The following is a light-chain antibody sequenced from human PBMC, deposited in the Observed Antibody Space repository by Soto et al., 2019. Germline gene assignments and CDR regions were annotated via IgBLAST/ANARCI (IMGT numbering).Light chain of an antibody. V-gene: IGKV3-20*01. CDR1: QRVGGNS. Sequence: EIVLTQSPGTLSLSPGERATLSCRASQRVGGNSLAWYQQKPGQAPRLVIYTVSSRATGIPDRFTGSGSGTDFTLSISRLEPEDFAVYYCQQYAGSLITFGQGTRLVIK. CDR2: TVS. CDR3: QQYAGSLIT. J-gene: IGKJ5*01.